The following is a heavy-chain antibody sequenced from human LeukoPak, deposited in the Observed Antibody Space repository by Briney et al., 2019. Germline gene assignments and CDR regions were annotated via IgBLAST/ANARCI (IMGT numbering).Heavy chain of an antibody. D-gene: IGHD3-10*01. J-gene: IGHJ4*02. V-gene: IGHV3-66*01. CDR2: IYSGGST. CDR3: ARGVFDPVYYYGSGSDYYFDY. Sequence: PGGSLRLSCAASGFTVSSNYMSWFRQAPGKGLEWVSVIYSGGSTYYADSVKGRFTISRDNSKNTLYLQMNSLRAEDTAVYYCARGVFDPVYYYGSGSDYYFDYWGQGTLVTVSS. CDR1: GFTVSSNY.